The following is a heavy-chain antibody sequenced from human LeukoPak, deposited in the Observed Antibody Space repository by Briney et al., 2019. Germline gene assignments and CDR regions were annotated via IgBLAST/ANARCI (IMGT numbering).Heavy chain of an antibody. CDR2: IYTSGST. CDR1: GGSISSGSYY. Sequence: SQTLSLTCTVSGGSISSGSYYWSWIRQPAGKGLEWIGRIYTSGSTNYNPSLKSRVTISVDTSKNQFSLKLSSVAAADTAVYYCAQWLGGPEYSQHWGQGTLVTVSS. V-gene: IGHV4-61*02. J-gene: IGHJ1*01. D-gene: IGHD6-19*01. CDR3: AQWLGGPEYSQH.